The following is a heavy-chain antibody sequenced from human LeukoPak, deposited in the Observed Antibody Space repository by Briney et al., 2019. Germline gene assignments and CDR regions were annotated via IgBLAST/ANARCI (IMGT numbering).Heavy chain of an antibody. Sequence: GGSLRLSCAASGFTFSSCAMHWVRQAPGKGLEWVSAISGSGDSSYYAASVKGRFTISRDNSKNTLYLQMNSLRAEDTAVYYCAQRGRFGELIGYWGQGTLVTVSS. D-gene: IGHD3-10*01. CDR2: ISGSGDSS. CDR3: AQRGRFGELIGY. J-gene: IGHJ4*02. CDR1: GFTFSSCA. V-gene: IGHV3-23*01.